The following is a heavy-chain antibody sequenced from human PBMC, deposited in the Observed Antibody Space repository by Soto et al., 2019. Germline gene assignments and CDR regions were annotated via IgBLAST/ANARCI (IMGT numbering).Heavy chain of an antibody. D-gene: IGHD3-10*01. V-gene: IGHV4-31*03. Sequence: SETLSLTCTVSGGSISSGGYYWSWIRQHPGKDLEWIGYIYYSGSTYYNPSLKSRVTISVDTSKNQFSLKLSSVTAADTAVYYCARGILLWFGEPHYFDYWGQGTLVTVSS. CDR1: GGSISSGGYY. CDR3: ARGILLWFGEPHYFDY. J-gene: IGHJ4*02. CDR2: IYYSGST.